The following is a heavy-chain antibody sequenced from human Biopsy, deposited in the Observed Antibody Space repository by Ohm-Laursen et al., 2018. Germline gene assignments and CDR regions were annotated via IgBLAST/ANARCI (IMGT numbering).Heavy chain of an antibody. Sequence: GTLSLTCAVYVGSFSGYYWTWIRQPPGKGLGGIGEINHSGSTNYNPSLKSRVSISVDTSKNQFSLKLNSVTAADTAVYYCARAGTAINGNSLGFDPWGQGTLVTVSS. J-gene: IGHJ5*02. CDR3: ARAGTAINGNSLGFDP. CDR2: INHSGST. V-gene: IGHV4-34*01. CDR1: VGSFSGYY. D-gene: IGHD1-20*01.